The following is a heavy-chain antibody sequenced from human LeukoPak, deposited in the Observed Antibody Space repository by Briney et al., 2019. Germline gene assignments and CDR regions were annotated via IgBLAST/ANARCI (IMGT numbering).Heavy chain of an antibody. CDR1: GGSISSSSYY. CDR3: ARHGPYYDYVPHYFDY. D-gene: IGHD3-16*01. J-gene: IGHJ4*02. CDR2: IYYSGST. Sequence: SETLSLTCTVSGGSISSSSYYWGWIRQPPGKGLEWIGSIYYSGSTYYNPSLKSRVTISVDTSKNQFSLKLSSVTAAEPAVYYCARHGPYYDYVPHYFDYWGQGTLVTASS. V-gene: IGHV4-39*01.